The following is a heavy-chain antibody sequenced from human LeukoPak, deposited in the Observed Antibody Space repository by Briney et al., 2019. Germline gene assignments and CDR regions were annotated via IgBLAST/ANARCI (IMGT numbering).Heavy chain of an antibody. CDR1: GFTFINAW. D-gene: IGHD5-18*01. CDR2: IKSKTDGGTT. Sequence: GGSLRLSCAASGFTFINAWMSWVRQAPGKGLERVGRIKSKTDGGTTDYAAPVKGRFTISRDDSKNTLYLQMNSLKTEDTAVYYCTTDSGYSYGSARGAFDIWGQGTMVTVSS. CDR3: TTDSGYSYGSARGAFDI. J-gene: IGHJ3*02. V-gene: IGHV3-15*01.